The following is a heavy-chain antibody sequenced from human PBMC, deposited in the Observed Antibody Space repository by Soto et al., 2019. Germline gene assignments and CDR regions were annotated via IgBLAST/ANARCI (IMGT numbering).Heavy chain of an antibody. V-gene: IGHV1-2*04. Sequence: GASVKVSCKASGYTFSDYYIHWVRQAPGQGLEWMGWINPNSGGTNYAQKFQDWVTMTRDTSMSTAYTELSSLRSDDTAVYYCARSPGTDCRGTSCYKVFYFYYGMDVWGQGTTVTVSS. CDR2: INPNSGGT. CDR1: GYTFSDYY. CDR3: ARSPGTDCRGTSCYKVFYFYYGMDV. D-gene: IGHD2-15*01. J-gene: IGHJ6*02.